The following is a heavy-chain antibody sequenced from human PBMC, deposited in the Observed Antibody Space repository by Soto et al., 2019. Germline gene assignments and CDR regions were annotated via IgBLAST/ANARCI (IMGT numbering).Heavy chain of an antibody. J-gene: IGHJ4*02. Sequence: SVKGTCKASGDTFSSYAISWVRQAPGHGLEWMGRIIPLYGTTNYAQKFQGRVTITADESTSTAYMELSSLRSEDTAVYYCARDPRIDYGDPYYFDYWGQGTLVTVSS. CDR3: ARDPRIDYGDPYYFDY. D-gene: IGHD4-17*01. CDR1: GDTFSSYA. V-gene: IGHV1-69*13. CDR2: IIPLYGTT.